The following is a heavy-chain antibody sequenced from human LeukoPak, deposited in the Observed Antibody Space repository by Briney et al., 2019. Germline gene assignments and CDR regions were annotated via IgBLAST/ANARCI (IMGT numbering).Heavy chain of an antibody. Sequence: PGGSLRLSCAASGFTFSSYAMSWVRQAPGKGLEWVSAISGSGDSTTDADSVKGRFTISRDNSKSTLYLQMNGLTAEDTALYYCARRLVTAGITDFFDSWGQGTLVSVSS. CDR2: ISGSGDST. V-gene: IGHV3-23*01. J-gene: IGHJ4*02. D-gene: IGHD2-2*01. CDR3: ARRLVTAGITDFFDS. CDR1: GFTFSSYA.